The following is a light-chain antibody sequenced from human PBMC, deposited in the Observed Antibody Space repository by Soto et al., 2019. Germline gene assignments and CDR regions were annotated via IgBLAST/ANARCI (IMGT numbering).Light chain of an antibody. CDR3: QQRSSWIT. CDR2: DAS. J-gene: IGKJ5*01. CDR1: RSVSTY. V-gene: IGKV3-11*01. Sequence: EVVLTQSPATLSLSPGERATLSCRASRSVSTYLAWYQQKPGQAPRLLIYDASNRATGIPARFSGSGSATDFTLTISSLEPEDFAVYYCQQRSSWITFGQGTRLEIK.